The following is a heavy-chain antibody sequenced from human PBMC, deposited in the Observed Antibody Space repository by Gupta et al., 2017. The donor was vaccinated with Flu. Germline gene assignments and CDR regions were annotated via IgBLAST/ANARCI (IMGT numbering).Heavy chain of an antibody. Sequence: EVQLVEYGGGLVQTGGSLRLYCAASGFTISDSWMNWVRQAPGKGMERVNNISQDGSTKKYVDSLKGRFTVSRDNAKNSLYLQMDSLRAEDTAVYFCARNRGWEQFDYWGQGTLVTVSS. CDR2: ISQDGSTK. D-gene: IGHD5-24*01. CDR3: ARNRGWEQFDY. V-gene: IGHV3-7*01. CDR1: GFTISDSW. J-gene: IGHJ4*02.